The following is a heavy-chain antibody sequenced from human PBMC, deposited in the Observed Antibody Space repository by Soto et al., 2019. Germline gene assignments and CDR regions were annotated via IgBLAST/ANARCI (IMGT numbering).Heavy chain of an antibody. D-gene: IGHD6-19*01. Sequence: SLRLSCAASGFIFTDYGMHWVRQAPGKGLEWVAAMWNGASNKYYADSVKGRFTISRDNAKNSLYLQMNSLRDEDTAVYYCARVGEQWLVVSNYYYYGMDVWGQGTTVTVSS. V-gene: IGHV3-33*01. CDR2: MWNGASNK. CDR1: GFIFTDYG. CDR3: ARVGEQWLVVSNYYYYGMDV. J-gene: IGHJ6*02.